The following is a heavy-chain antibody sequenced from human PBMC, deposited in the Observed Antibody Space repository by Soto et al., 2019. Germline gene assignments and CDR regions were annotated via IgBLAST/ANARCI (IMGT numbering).Heavy chain of an antibody. D-gene: IGHD5-12*01. J-gene: IGHJ6*02. CDR2: ISGSGGST. CDR1: GFTFSSYG. Sequence: PGGSLGLGCAASGFTFSSYGMSWGRQAPGKGLEWVSAISGSGGSTYYADSVKGRFTISRDNSKNTLYLQMNSLRAEDTAVYYCAKEIYSGYDSYGMDVWGQGTTVTVSS. V-gene: IGHV3-23*01. CDR3: AKEIYSGYDSYGMDV.